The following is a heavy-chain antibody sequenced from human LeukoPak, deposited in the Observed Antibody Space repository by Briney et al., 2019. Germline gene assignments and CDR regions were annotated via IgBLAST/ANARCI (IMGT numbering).Heavy chain of an antibody. CDR2: IHYSGST. Sequence: SETLSLTCTVSGGSIGSYYWNWLRQAPGKGLEWIGYIHYSGSTNHNSSLKSRVTISVDTSKNQYSLKLSSVTAADTAVYYCARDGVAGGFDYWGQGTPVTVSS. J-gene: IGHJ4*02. CDR1: GGSIGSYY. CDR3: ARDGVAGGFDY. V-gene: IGHV4-59*01. D-gene: IGHD6-19*01.